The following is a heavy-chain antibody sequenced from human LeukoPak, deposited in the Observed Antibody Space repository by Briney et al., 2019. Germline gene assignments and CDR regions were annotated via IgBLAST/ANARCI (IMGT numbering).Heavy chain of an antibody. CDR2: IYYSGST. D-gene: IGHD3-10*01. J-gene: IGHJ4*02. CDR3: ARQDYYGSGSYYN. CDR1: GGSISSYY. Sequence: PSETLSLTCTVSGGSISSYYWSWIRQPPGKGLEWIGYIYYSGSTNYSPSLKSRVTISVDTSKNQFSLKLSSATAADTAVYYCARQDYYGSGSYYNWGQGTLVTVSS. V-gene: IGHV4-59*08.